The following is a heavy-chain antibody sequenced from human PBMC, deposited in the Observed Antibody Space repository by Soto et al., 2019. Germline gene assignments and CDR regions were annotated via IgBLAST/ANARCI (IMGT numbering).Heavy chain of an antibody. CDR1: GFTFSTYA. CDR2: VSSDGGIK. J-gene: IGHJ4*02. CDR3: AKGRLKLATAYYFDS. V-gene: IGHV3-30*18. Sequence: QSGGSLRLSCAASGFTFSTYAMHWVRQAPGKGLDWVAAVSSDGGIKYFADSVKGRFTISRDNSKNTLSLQMSSLRADDTAIYFCAKGRLKLATAYYFDSWGQGTQVTVSS.